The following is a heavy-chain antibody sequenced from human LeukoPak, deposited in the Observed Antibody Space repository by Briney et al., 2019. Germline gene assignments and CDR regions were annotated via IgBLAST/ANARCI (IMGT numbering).Heavy chain of an antibody. CDR2: IYYSGST. V-gene: IGHV4-30-4*08. CDR3: ARLFYDFWSGSDPLYYFDY. Sequence: PSETLSLTCTVSGGSISSGDYYWSWIRQPPGRGLEWIGYIYYSGSTYYNPSLKSRVTISVDTSKSQFSLKLSSVTAADTAVYYCARLFYDFWSGSDPLYYFDYWGQGTLVTVSS. J-gene: IGHJ4*02. CDR1: GGSISSGDYY. D-gene: IGHD3-3*01.